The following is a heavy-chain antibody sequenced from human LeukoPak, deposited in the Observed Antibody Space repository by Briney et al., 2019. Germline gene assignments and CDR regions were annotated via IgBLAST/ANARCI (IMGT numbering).Heavy chain of an antibody. J-gene: IGHJ4*02. CDR2: ISAYNGNT. CDR1: GYTFTSYG. V-gene: IGHV1-18*04. CDR3: ARDVVVPAAMARGWSY. Sequence: ASVKVSCKASGYTFTSYGISWVRQAPGQGLEWMGWISAYNGNTNYAQKLQGRVTMTTDTSTSTAYMELRSLRSDDTAVYYCARDVVVPAAMARGWSYRGQGALVTVSS. D-gene: IGHD2-2*01.